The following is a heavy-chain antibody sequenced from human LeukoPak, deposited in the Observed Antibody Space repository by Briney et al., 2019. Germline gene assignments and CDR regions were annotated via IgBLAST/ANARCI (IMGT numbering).Heavy chain of an antibody. Sequence: SETLSLTCTVSGYSISSGYYWGWIRQPPGKGLEWIGSIHHSGSTYYNPSLKSRVTISLDTSKNQFSLKLSSVTAADTAVYYCARTQTPTLFDYWGQGTLVTVSS. CDR1: GYSISSGYY. V-gene: IGHV4-38-2*02. CDR3: ARTQTPTLFDY. CDR2: IHHSGST. J-gene: IGHJ4*02.